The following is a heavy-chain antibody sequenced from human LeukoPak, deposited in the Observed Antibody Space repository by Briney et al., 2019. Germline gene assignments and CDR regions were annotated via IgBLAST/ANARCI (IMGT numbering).Heavy chain of an antibody. CDR1: GFTVSSHY. CDR3: ARVRATGT. V-gene: IGHV3-21*01. CDR2: ISSSSSYI. D-gene: IGHD5-12*01. J-gene: IGHJ5*02. Sequence: GSLRLSCAASGFTVSSHYMSWVRQAPGKGLEWVSSISSSSSYIYYADSVKGRFTISRDNAKNSLYLQMNSLRAEDTAVYYCARVRATGTWGQGTLVTVSS.